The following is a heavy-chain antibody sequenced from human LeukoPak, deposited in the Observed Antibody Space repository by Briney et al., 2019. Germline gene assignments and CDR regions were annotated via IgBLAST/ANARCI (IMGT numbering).Heavy chain of an antibody. V-gene: IGHV3-7*03. CDR1: GFTFSNNW. CDR2: IKEDGSAK. J-gene: IGHJ6*02. CDR3: ARDCSGGTCYSQYYYGMDV. Sequence: PGGSLRLSCAASGFTFSNNWMIWVRQAPGKGLEWVANIKEDGSAKYYVDSVKGRFTISRDNAKNSLCLQMNSLRAEDTAVYYCARDCSGGTCYSQYYYGMDVWGQGTTVTVSS. D-gene: IGHD2-15*01.